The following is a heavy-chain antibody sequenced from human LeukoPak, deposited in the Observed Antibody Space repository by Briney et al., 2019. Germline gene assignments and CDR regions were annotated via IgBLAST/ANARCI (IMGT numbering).Heavy chain of an antibody. Sequence: GGSLRLSCAASGLTFSCYSMNWVRQAPGKWLEWVSYISSSSSTIYYADSVKGRFTISRDNAKNSLYLQMNSLRAEDTAVYYCARPRPLAAAGISSYYYYYYMDVWGKGTTVTVSS. J-gene: IGHJ6*03. V-gene: IGHV3-48*01. CDR2: ISSSSSTI. CDR3: ARPRPLAAAGISSYYYYYYMDV. D-gene: IGHD6-13*01. CDR1: GLTFSCYS.